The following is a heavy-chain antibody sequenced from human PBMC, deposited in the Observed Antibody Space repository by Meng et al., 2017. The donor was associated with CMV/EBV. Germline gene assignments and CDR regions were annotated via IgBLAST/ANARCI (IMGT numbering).Heavy chain of an antibody. J-gene: IGHJ4*02. V-gene: IGHV3-30*02. CDR3: ARGSDIIVLPSALDY. Sequence: GESLKISCAASGLTFSSYGMHWVRQPPGKGLEWVAFIRFDGSNKYYADSVKGRFTISRDNSKDTVYLQMNSLRLEDTAIYFCARGSDIIVLPSALDYWGQGTPVTVSS. D-gene: IGHD2-15*01. CDR1: GLTFSSYG. CDR2: IRFDGSNK.